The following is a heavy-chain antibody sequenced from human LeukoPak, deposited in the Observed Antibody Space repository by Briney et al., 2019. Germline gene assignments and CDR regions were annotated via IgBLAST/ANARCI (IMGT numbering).Heavy chain of an antibody. CDR1: VFTFSTYN. CDR2: ITSSSRYT. Sequence: GGSLRLSCAASVFTFSTYNMNWVRQAPGKGLEWVSSITSSSRYTFYADSVKGRFTISRDNAKNSLYLQMNSLRAEDTAVYYCARGTSGTTAYYYYMDVWGKGTTVTISS. D-gene: IGHD1-1*01. V-gene: IGHV3-21*04. CDR3: ARGTSGTTAYYYYMDV. J-gene: IGHJ6*03.